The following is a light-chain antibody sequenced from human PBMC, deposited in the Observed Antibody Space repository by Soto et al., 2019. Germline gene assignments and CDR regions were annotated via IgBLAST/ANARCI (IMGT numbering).Light chain of an antibody. V-gene: IGKV3D-15*01. CDR1: QSVSSN. CDR3: QQYNNWPLYT. J-gene: IGKJ2*01. Sequence: TVMTQSPVTLSVSPGERATLSCRASQSVSSNLAWYQQKSGQPPRLLIYGASTRATGIPARFSGSGSGTEFTLTISSLQSEDFAVYYCQQYNNWPLYTFGQGTKVDIK. CDR2: GAS.